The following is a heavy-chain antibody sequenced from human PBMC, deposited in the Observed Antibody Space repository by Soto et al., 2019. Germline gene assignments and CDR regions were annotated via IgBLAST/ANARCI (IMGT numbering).Heavy chain of an antibody. J-gene: IGHJ4*02. CDR2: IKTRTDGGTT. CDR3: TTSTGSGWYAFDY. CDR1: GFSFSNAW. V-gene: IGHV3-15*01. D-gene: IGHD6-19*01. Sequence: LRLSCAASGFSFSNAWMSWVRQAPGKGLEWIGRIKTRTDGGTTDYAAPVKGRFTISRDDSKSTLYPQMNSLKTEDTAVYYCTTSTGSGWYAFDYWGQGTLVTVSS.